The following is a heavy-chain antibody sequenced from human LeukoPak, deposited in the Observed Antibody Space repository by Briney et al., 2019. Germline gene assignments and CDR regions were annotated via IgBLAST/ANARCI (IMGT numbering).Heavy chain of an antibody. CDR3: ARENGEGYCSSTSCYSYYYGMDV. V-gene: IGHV3-7*01. CDR1: GFTFSSYW. D-gene: IGHD2-2*02. J-gene: IGHJ6*02. Sequence: TGGSLRLSCAASGFTFSSYWMGWVRQAPGKGLEWVANIKQDGSEKYYVDSVKGRFTISRDNAKNSLYLQMNSLRAEDTAVYYCARENGEGYCSSTSCYSYYYGMDVWGQGTTVTVSS. CDR2: IKQDGSEK.